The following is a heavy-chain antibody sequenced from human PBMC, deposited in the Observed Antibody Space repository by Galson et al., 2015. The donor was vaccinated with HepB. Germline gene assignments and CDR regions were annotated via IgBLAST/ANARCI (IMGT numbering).Heavy chain of an antibody. V-gene: IGHV3-9*01. CDR2: ISWNSGSI. D-gene: IGHD6-13*01. J-gene: IGHJ4*02. CDR1: GFTFDDYA. Sequence: SLRLSCAASGFTFDDYAMHWVRQAPGKGLEWVSGISWNSGSIGYADSVKGRFTISRDNAKNSLYLQMNSLRAEDTALYYCAKGGGTGSSSWYHYWGQGTLVTVSS. CDR3: AKGGGTGSSSWYHY.